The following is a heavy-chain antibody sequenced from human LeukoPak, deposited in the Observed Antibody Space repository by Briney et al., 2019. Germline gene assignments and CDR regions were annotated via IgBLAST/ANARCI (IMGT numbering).Heavy chain of an antibody. D-gene: IGHD3-22*01. J-gene: IGHJ4*02. V-gene: IGHV4-34*01. CDR3: ASRDSSGFD. CDR1: GGSFSGYY. CDR2: INHSGST. Sequence: SETLSLTCAVYGGSFSGYYWSWIRQPPGKGLEWIGEINHSGSTNYNPSLKSRVTISVDTSKNQFSLKLSSVTAADTAVYYCASRDSSGFDWGQGTLVTVSS.